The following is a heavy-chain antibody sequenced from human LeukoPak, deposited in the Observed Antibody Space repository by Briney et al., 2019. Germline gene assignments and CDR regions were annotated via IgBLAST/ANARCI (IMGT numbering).Heavy chain of an antibody. Sequence: SETLSLTCAVYGGSFSGYYWSWIRQPPGKGLEWIGEINHSGSTNYNPSLKSRVTISVDTSKNQFSLKLSSVTAADTAVYYCARRSAALNPFDYWGQGTLVTVSS. V-gene: IGHV4-34*01. CDR1: GGSFSGYY. CDR2: INHSGST. D-gene: IGHD6-13*01. CDR3: ARRSAALNPFDY. J-gene: IGHJ4*02.